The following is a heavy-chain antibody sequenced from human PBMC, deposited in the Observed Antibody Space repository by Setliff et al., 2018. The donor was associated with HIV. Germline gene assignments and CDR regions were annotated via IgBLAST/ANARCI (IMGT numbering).Heavy chain of an antibody. J-gene: IGHJ4*02. V-gene: IGHV4-31*03. CDR1: GGSISSGGYY. D-gene: IGHD6-6*01. CDR3: ARDLLGSSSLVDY. Sequence: TLSLTCTVSGGSISSGGYYWSWIRQHPGKGLEWIGYIYRSGITYYNPSLKSRVTISLDTSKNQFSLKLNSVTAADTAVYYCARDLLGSSSLVDYWGQGTLVTVSS. CDR2: IYRSGIT.